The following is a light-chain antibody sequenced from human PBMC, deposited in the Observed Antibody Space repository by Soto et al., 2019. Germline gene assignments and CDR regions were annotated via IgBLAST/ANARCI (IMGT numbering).Light chain of an antibody. CDR2: DAS. CDR1: QSVSSK. J-gene: IGKJ4*01. Sequence: EIVMTQSPGTLSVSPGERVTLSCRASQSVSSKLVWYQRKPGQRPRLLISDASTTATGMPGRFSGSGSGTEFTLTISSLQSEDFAVYYCQQYGSSLTFGGGTKVDVK. V-gene: IGKV3-15*01. CDR3: QQYGSSLT.